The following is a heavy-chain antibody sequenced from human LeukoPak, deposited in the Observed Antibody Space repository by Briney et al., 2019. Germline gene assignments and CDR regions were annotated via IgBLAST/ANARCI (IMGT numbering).Heavy chain of an antibody. J-gene: IGHJ1*01. CDR1: GDSVSRSDSY. V-gene: IGHV4-39*01. Sequence: SETLSLTCTIFGDSVSRSDSYWDWIRQPPGKGLEWIGTIYYSGRTYYSPSLKSRVTLSVDMSNTQFSLTLSSVTAADTALYFCARRRYYDSSGYLEWGQGTLVTVSS. CDR2: IYYSGRT. CDR3: ARRRYYDSSGYLE. D-gene: IGHD3-22*01.